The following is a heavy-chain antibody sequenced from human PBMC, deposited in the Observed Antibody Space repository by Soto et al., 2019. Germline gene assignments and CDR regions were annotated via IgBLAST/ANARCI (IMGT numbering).Heavy chain of an antibody. V-gene: IGHV5-10-1*01. Sequence: PGESLKISCKGSGYNFTSLWISCVRYVPGKGRVWMGRIDPGDSYTTYSPSFQGHVTLSADKSISTAYLQWSSLKASDTAIYYCARLFREAYYYYGMDVWGQGTTVTVS. CDR1: GYNFTSLW. J-gene: IGHJ6*02. CDR2: IDPGDSYT. CDR3: ARLFREAYYYYGMDV.